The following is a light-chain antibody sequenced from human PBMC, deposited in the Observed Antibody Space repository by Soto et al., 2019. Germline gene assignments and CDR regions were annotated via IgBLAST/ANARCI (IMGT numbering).Light chain of an antibody. CDR3: AAWDDSLNGEVV. Sequence: QPVLTQAPSASGTPGQRVTISCSGSSSNIGSNSVNWYQQLPGTAPKLLIYSTNQRPSGVPDRFSGSKSDTSASLAISGLQSEDEADYYCAAWDDSLNGEVVFGGGTKVTVL. CDR1: SSNIGSNS. V-gene: IGLV1-44*01. J-gene: IGLJ2*01. CDR2: STN.